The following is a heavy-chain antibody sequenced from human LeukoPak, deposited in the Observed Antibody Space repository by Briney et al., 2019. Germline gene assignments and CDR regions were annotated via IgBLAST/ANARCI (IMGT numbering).Heavy chain of an antibody. CDR3: ERGVTIPFFDY. CDR1: GFTFSSYA. Sequence: PGGSLRLSCAISGFTFSSYAMSWVRQAPGKGLEWVSAISGSGGSTYYAGSVKGRFTISRDDSKNTLYLQMNSLRAEDTAVYYCERGVTIPFFDYWGQGTLVTVSS. D-gene: IGHD3-10*01. J-gene: IGHJ4*02. V-gene: IGHV3-23*01. CDR2: ISGSGGST.